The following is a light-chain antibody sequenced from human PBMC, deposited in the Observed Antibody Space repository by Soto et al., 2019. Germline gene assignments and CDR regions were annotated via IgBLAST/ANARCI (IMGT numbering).Light chain of an antibody. CDR3: QQYGNSRT. V-gene: IGKV3-20*01. CDR1: QSVNSD. CDR2: GAS. Sequence: EIVLTQSPATLSVSPGNRATLSCRASQSVNSDLAWYQQKPGQAPRLLIYGASIRATGIPDRFSGSGSGTDFTLTISRLEPEDFAVYYCQQYGNSRTFGQGTKVDIK. J-gene: IGKJ1*01.